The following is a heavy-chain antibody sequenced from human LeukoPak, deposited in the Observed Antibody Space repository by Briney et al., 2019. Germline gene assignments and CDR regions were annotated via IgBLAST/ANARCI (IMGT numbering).Heavy chain of an antibody. J-gene: IGHJ4*02. Sequence: SVKVSCKASGGTFSSYALSWVRQAPGQGLEWMGRIIPILGIANYAQKFQGRVTITADKSTSTAYMELSSLRSEDTAVYYCARGPAARETGTFDYWGQGTLVTVSS. CDR3: ARGPAARETGTFDY. CDR1: GGTFSSYA. V-gene: IGHV1-69*04. D-gene: IGHD2-2*01. CDR2: IIPILGIA.